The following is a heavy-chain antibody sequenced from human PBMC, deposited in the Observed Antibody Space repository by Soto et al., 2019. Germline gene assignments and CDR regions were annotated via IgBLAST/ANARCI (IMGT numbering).Heavy chain of an antibody. D-gene: IGHD6-13*01. Sequence: SVKVSCKASGGTFSSYTISWVRQAPGQGLEWMGRIIPILGIANYAQKFQGRVTITADKSTSTAYMELSSLRSEDTAVYYCARVPRYSSSTEIDYWAQGNLVTVSS. CDR2: IIPILGIA. CDR1: GGTFSSYT. J-gene: IGHJ4*02. V-gene: IGHV1-69*02. CDR3: ARVPRYSSSTEIDY.